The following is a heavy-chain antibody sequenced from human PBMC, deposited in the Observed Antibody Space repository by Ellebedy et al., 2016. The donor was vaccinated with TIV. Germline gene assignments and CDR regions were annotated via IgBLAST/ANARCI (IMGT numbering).Heavy chain of an antibody. CDR2: INPSSGGT. CDR3: AREVYDILTGMDYGMDV. D-gene: IGHD3-9*01. Sequence: ASVKVSCKASGYSFTGHFIHWVRQAPGQGLEWMGWINPSSGGTNYAQKFQGRVTMTRDTSISTAYMELSRLRSDDTAVYYCAREVYDILTGMDYGMDVWGQGTTVTVSS. V-gene: IGHV1-2*02. CDR1: GYSFTGHF. J-gene: IGHJ6*02.